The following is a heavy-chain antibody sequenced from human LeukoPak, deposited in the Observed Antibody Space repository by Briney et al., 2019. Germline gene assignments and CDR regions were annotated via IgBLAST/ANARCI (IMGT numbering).Heavy chain of an antibody. Sequence: PGGSLRLSCAASGFTFSGNAIHWVRQAPGKGLEWVAFIWYDGTKRYYADSVQGRFTISRDNSKNTAYLQMNSLRVEDTVVYYCARWGNRALDYWGQGTLVTVSS. CDR2: IWYDGTKR. D-gene: IGHD7-27*01. J-gene: IGHJ4*02. CDR1: GFTFSGNA. CDR3: ARWGNRALDY. V-gene: IGHV3-33*01.